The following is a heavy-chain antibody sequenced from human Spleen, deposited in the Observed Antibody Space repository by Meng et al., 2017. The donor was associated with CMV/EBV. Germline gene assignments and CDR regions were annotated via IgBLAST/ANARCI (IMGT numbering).Heavy chain of an antibody. CDR3: ARGVAISRIDY. Sequence: SGKASGYTFTSYYIHWVRQAPGQGLEWMGIINPSGGRTTYAQKFQGRVSMTRDTPTSTVYMDLSSLRSDDTAVYYCARGVAISRIDYWGQGTLVTVSS. CDR1: GYTFTSYY. CDR2: INPSGGRT. D-gene: IGHD2-15*01. V-gene: IGHV1-46*01. J-gene: IGHJ4*02.